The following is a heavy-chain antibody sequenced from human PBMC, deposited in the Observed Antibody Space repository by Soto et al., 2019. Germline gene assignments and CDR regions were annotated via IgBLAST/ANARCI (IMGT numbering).Heavy chain of an antibody. V-gene: IGHV3-64D*06. CDR2: ISSNGGST. D-gene: IGHD3-10*01. CDR1: GFTFSSYA. Sequence: PGGSLRLSCSASGFTFSSYAMHWVRQAPGKGLEYVSAISSNGGSTYYADSVKGRFTISRDNSKNTLYLQMSSLRAEDTAVYYCVKDRRFGELLPHNWFDPWGQGTLVTSPQ. J-gene: IGHJ5*02. CDR3: VKDRRFGELLPHNWFDP.